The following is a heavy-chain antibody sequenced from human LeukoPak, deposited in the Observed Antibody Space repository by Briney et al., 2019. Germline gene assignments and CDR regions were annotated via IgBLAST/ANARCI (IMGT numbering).Heavy chain of an antibody. D-gene: IGHD5-12*01. V-gene: IGHV1-2*04. CDR1: GYTFTGYY. J-gene: IGHJ4*02. Sequence: ASVTVSCKASGYTFTGYYMHWVRQAPGQGLEWMGWINPNSGGTNYAQKFQGWVTMTRDTSISTAYMELSRLRSDDTAVYYCARVLYSGYDLHYWGQGTLVTVSS. CDR3: ARVLYSGYDLHY. CDR2: INPNSGGT.